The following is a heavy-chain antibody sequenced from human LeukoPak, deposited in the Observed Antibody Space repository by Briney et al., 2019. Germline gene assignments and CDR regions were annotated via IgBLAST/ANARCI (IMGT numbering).Heavy chain of an antibody. J-gene: IGHJ2*01. V-gene: IGHV1-2*06. CDR2: INPNSGGT. CDR1: GGTFSSYT. Sequence: ASVKVSCKASGGTFSSYTISWVRQAPGQGLEWMGRINPNSGGTNYAQKFQGRVTMTRDTSISTAYMELSRLRSDDTAVYYCARGGSGWYYWYFDLWGRGTLVTVSS. D-gene: IGHD6-19*01. CDR3: ARGGSGWYYWYFDL.